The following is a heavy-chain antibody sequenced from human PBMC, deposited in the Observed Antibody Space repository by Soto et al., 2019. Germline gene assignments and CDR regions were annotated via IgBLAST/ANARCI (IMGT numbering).Heavy chain of an antibody. J-gene: IGHJ6*02. Sequence: QVQLVQSGAEEKKPGASVKVSCKASGYTFTSYAMHWVRQAPGQRLEWMGWINAGNGNTKYSQKLQGRVTITRDTSASTAYMELSSLRSEDTAVYYCARDRDRPIFGVVTSYGMDVWGQGTTVTVSS. CDR1: GYTFTSYA. D-gene: IGHD3-3*01. V-gene: IGHV1-3*05. CDR3: ARDRDRPIFGVVTSYGMDV. CDR2: INAGNGNT.